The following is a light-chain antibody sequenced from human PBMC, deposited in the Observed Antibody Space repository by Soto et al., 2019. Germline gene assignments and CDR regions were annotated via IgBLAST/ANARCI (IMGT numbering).Light chain of an antibody. V-gene: IGKV1-39*01. CDR3: PQSYSTPPWT. CDR2: AAS. Sequence: DIQMTQSPSSLSASVGDRVTITCRASQTISSYLNWYQAKPGKAPKLLLYAASCLQSGVPSRCSGSGSGTDFTLTISSLQPEDFATYYCPQSYSTPPWTFGQGNKVEIK. CDR1: QTISSY. J-gene: IGKJ1*01.